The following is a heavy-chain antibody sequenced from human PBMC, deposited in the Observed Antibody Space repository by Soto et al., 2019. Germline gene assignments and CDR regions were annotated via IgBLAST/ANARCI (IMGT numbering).Heavy chain of an antibody. CDR2: ISAYNGNT. J-gene: IGHJ4*02. CDR1: GYTFTSYG. CDR3: ARDSRYCTNGVCSYYFDY. V-gene: IGHV1-18*04. Sequence: ASVKVSCKASGYTFTSYGISWVRQAPGQGLEWMGWISAYNGNTNYAQKLQGRVTMTTDTSTSTAYMELRSLRSDDTAVYYCARDSRYCTNGVCSYYFDYWGQGTLVTVS. D-gene: IGHD2-8*01.